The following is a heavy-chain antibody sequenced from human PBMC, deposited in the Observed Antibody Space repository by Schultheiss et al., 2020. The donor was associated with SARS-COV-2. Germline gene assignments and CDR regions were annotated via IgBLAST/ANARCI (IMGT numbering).Heavy chain of an antibody. V-gene: IGHV1-24*01. CDR2: FDPEDGET. J-gene: IGHJ4*02. D-gene: IGHD5-18*01. Sequence: ASVKVSCKVSGYTLTELSMHWVRQAPGKGLEWMGGFDPEDGETIYAQKFQGRVTMTEDTSTDTAYMELSSLRSEDTAVYYCARGSGYSYGYGYWGQGTLVTVSS. CDR3: ARGSGYSYGYGY. CDR1: GYTLTELS.